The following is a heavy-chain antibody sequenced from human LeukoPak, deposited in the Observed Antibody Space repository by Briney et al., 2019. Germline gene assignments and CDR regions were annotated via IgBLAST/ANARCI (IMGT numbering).Heavy chain of an antibody. CDR2: ISSSGSTI. Sequence: GGSLRLSCAASGFTFSSYEMNWVRQAPGKGLEWVSYISSSGSTIYYADSVKGRFTISRDNAKNTLSLQMNSLRAEDTAVYYCAQDLNWATQWGQGTLVTVSS. CDR1: GFTFSSYE. V-gene: IGHV3-48*03. J-gene: IGHJ4*02. CDR3: AQDLNWATQ. D-gene: IGHD5-12*01.